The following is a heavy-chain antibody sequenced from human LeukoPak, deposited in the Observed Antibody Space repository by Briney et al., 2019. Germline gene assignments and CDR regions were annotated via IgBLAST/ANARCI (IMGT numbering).Heavy chain of an antibody. V-gene: IGHV3-30*02. CDR2: IRRDGSNK. CDR1: GFNFINYG. J-gene: IGHJ4*02. Sequence: GGSLRLSCVASGFNFINYGIHWVRQAPGRGLDWVAYIRRDGSNKYYADSVKGRFTISRDNSKNTLYLQMNSLRAEDTAVYYCASLIGHTDYYDSSGYSSPFDSWAREPWSPSPQ. CDR3: ASLIGHTDYYDSSGYSSPFDS. D-gene: IGHD3-22*01.